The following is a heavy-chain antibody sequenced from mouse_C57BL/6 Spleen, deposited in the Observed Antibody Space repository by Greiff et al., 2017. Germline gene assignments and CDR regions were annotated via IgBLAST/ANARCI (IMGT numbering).Heavy chain of an antibody. J-gene: IGHJ3*01. D-gene: IGHD2-4*01. Sequence: VQLQQSGTVLARPGASVKMSCKTSGYTFTSSWMHWVKQRPGQGLEWIGAIYPGNSDTSYNQKFKGKAKLTAVTSASTAYMELSSLTNEDSAVYYCTRRDYDYDEFAYWGQGTLVTVSA. CDR2: IYPGNSDT. CDR3: TRRDYDYDEFAY. V-gene: IGHV1-5*01. CDR1: GYTFTSSW.